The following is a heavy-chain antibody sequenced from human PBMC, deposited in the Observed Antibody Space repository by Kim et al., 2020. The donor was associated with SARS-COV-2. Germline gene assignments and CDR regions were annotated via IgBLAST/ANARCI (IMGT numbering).Heavy chain of an antibody. CDR2: ISGSGGST. J-gene: IGHJ4*02. Sequence: GGSLRLSCAASGFTFSSYAMSWVRQAPGKGLEWVSAISGSGGSTYYADSVKGRFTISRDNSKNTLYLQMNSLRAEDTAVYYCANSYNDGSGSYGPDYWGQGTLVTVSS. CDR1: GFTFSSYA. D-gene: IGHD3-10*01. V-gene: IGHV3-23*01. CDR3: ANSYNDGSGSYGPDY.